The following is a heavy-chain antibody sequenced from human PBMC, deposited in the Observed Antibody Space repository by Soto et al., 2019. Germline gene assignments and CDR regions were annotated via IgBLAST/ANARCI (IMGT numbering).Heavy chain of an antibody. Sequence: QVQLVQSGAEVKNPGSSVRVPCKTSGFTFNVYGIHWVRQAPGQGLEWMGGLIPIYDEPNYAQKFQGRVTITADKSTATVYLELNSLRSEDTAVYFCARVRDPHLDHYGLDVWGQGTTVTVSS. CDR2: LIPIYDEP. CDR3: ARVRDPHLDHYGLDV. J-gene: IGHJ6*02. V-gene: IGHV1-69*06. CDR1: GFTFNVYG.